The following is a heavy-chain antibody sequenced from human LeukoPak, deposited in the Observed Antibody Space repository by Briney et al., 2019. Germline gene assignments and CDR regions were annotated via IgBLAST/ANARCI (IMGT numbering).Heavy chain of an antibody. V-gene: IGHV4-59*01. Sequence: PSETLSLTCTVSGGSISSYYWSWIRQAPGKGLEWIGYIYYSGSTNYNPSLQSRVTISVDTSKNQFSLKLSSVTAADTALYYCARDQSGIVGATGYFHHSGQGTLVTVSS. CDR2: IYYSGST. CDR1: GGSISSYY. D-gene: IGHD1-26*01. J-gene: IGHJ1*01. CDR3: ARDQSGIVGATGYFHH.